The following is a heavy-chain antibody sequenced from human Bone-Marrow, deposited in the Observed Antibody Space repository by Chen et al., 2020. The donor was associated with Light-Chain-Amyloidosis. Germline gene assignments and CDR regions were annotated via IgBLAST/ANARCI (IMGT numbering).Heavy chain of an antibody. CDR2: IKSKADTGAT. D-gene: IGHD5-12*01. CDR1: GFTFSNAW. V-gene: IGHV3-15*01. J-gene: IGHJ4*02. CDR3: TTLSLRSSTTTDY. Sequence: EVQLVESGGGLVRPGGSLRLSCTASGFTFSNAWMAWVRPAPGKGPEWVGRIKSKADTGATEYVAPVKGRFTISRDDSKNTLYLQMNSLQNEDTAVYYCTTLSLRSSTTTDYWGQGTLVTVSS.